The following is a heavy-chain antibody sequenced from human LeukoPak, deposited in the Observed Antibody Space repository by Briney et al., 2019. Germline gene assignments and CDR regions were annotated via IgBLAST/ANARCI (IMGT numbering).Heavy chain of an antibody. CDR3: ARYSWSGYPYFDY. D-gene: IGHD3-3*01. Sequence: SETLSLTCTVSGGSIITSNYYWGWIRQPPGKGLEWISSIYFSGTTYYNPSLESRVTISVGTSKNQFSLKLSSVTAADTAVYFCARYSWSGYPYFDYWGQGTLVTVSS. CDR1: GGSIITSNYY. V-gene: IGHV4-39*01. CDR2: IYFSGTT. J-gene: IGHJ4*02.